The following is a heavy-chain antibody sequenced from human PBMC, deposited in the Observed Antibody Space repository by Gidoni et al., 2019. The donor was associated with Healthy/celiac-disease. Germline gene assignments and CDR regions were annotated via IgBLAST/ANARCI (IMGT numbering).Heavy chain of an antibody. CDR3: ATSSWYTGLYDY. J-gene: IGHJ4*02. V-gene: IGHV1-46*03. CDR1: GYTFTSYY. Sequence: QVQLVQSGAEVKKPGASVKVSCKASGYTFTSYYMHWGRQAPGQGLEWMGIINPSGGSTSYAQKFQGRVTMTRDTSTSTVYMELSSLRSEDTAVYYCATSSWYTGLYDYWGQGTLVTVSS. CDR2: INPSGGST. D-gene: IGHD6-13*01.